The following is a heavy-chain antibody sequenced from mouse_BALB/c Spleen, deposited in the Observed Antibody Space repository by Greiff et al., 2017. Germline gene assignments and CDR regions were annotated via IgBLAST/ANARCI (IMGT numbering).Heavy chain of an antibody. V-gene: IGHV1-4*01. J-gene: IGHJ4*01. CDR2: INPDSGYT. Sequence: QVHVKQSGAELVRPGASVKLSCKASGYTFTSYTMHWVNQKPGQGLEWIGHINPDSGYTNYNQKFKGKATLTADKSSSTAYMQLSSLTSEDSAVYYCAAYGGGRCYYAMDYWGEGTSVTVSS. CDR1: GYTFTSYT. D-gene: IGHD1-1*01. CDR3: AAYGGGRCYYAMDY.